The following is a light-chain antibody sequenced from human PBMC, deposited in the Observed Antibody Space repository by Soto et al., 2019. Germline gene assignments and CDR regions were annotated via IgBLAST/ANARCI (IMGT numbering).Light chain of an antibody. CDR3: SSYTSSSTYV. Sequence: SALTQPASVSGSPGQSITISCAGTSNDVGGYNYVSWYQQHPGKAPKLMIYDVRNRPSGVSNRFSGSKSGNTASLTISGLQAEDEADYYCSSYTSSSTYVFGAGTKVTVL. V-gene: IGLV2-14*01. J-gene: IGLJ1*01. CDR1: SNDVGGYNY. CDR2: DVR.